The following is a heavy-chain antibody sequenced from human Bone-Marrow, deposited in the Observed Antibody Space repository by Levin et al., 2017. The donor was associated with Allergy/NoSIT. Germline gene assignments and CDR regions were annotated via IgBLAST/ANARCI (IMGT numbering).Heavy chain of an antibody. CDR3: ARDWTAPLGTTSWFGP. D-gene: IGHD3/OR15-3a*01. J-gene: IGHJ5*02. CDR1: RITFDFDLYG. V-gene: IGHV3-23*01. Sequence: GGSLRLSCAASRITFDFDLYGMIWVRQAPGKGLEWVSGITGSGGQTYYADSVKGRFIMSRDNSKNRVFLQMKTVRAEDAATYYWARDWTAPLGTTSWFGPWGQGPRVTVS. CDR2: ITGSGGQT.